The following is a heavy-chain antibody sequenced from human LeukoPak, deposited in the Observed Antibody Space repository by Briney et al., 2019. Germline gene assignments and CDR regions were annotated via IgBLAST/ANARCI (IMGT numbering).Heavy chain of an antibody. Sequence: SETLSLTCTVSGDSISSRDYNWGWIRQSPGKGLEWIGSIYYSGSTYDNPSLKSRVTISVDTSKNQFSLKLSSVTAADTAMYYCARRRGYSYGYRGGWFDPWGQGTLVTVSS. D-gene: IGHD5-18*01. CDR3: ARRRGYSYGYRGGWFDP. V-gene: IGHV4-39*01. J-gene: IGHJ5*02. CDR2: IYYSGST. CDR1: GDSISSRDYN.